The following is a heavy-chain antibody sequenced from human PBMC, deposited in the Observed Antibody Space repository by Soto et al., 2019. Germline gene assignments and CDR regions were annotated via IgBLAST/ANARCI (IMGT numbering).Heavy chain of an antibody. CDR1: GFNFSNYA. J-gene: IGHJ4*02. D-gene: IGHD3-3*01. CDR2: ISGNSGTT. V-gene: IGHV3-23*01. Sequence: EVQLLESGGDFKQPGGSLRLSCEGSGFNFSNYALNWVRQAPGKRLEWVSVISGNSGTTYYAASVKGRFTISRDNSKKTLYLRMNSLRADDTAVYYCAKGRAIAIFGVITPFDSWGQGTVVTVSS. CDR3: AKGRAIAIFGVITPFDS.